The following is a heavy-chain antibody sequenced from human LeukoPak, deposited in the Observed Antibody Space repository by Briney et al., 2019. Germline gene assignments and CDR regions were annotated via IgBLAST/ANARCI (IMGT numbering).Heavy chain of an antibody. CDR1: GFAFNNYA. CDR2: ISGSGVST. Sequence: GGSLRLSCAPSGFAFNNYAMSRVRQAPGKGLEWVSAISGSGVSTYYTDSVKGRFTISRDNSKNTLRLEMNSLRAEDTAVYYCAKSPVGGEDYWGQGTLVTVSS. CDR3: AKSPVGGEDY. J-gene: IGHJ4*02. D-gene: IGHD3-3*01. V-gene: IGHV3-23*01.